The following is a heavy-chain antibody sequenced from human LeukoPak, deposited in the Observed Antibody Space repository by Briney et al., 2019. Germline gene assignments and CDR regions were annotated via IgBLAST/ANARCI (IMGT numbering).Heavy chain of an antibody. Sequence: GGSLRLSCAASGFTFSGSSMHWVRQASGKGLEWVGRIRSKANNYATAYAASVKGRFTVSRDDSKNTAYLQMNSLKAEDTAVYYCTRHDPRITVGGLTFDYWGQGTLVTVSS. CDR3: TRHDPRITVGGLTFDY. CDR1: GFTFSGSS. D-gene: IGHD6-19*01. J-gene: IGHJ4*02. CDR2: IRSKANNYAT. V-gene: IGHV3-73*01.